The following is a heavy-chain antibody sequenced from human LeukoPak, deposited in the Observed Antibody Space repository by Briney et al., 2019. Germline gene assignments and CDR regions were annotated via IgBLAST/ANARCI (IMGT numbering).Heavy chain of an antibody. Sequence: GGSLRLSCAASGFTFSSFGMHWVRQAPGKGLEWVSYISSSANTIYYADSVKGRFTISRDNAKNSLYLQMNSLRAEDTAVYYCAKELTPDRSGFDAFDIWGQGTMVTVSS. D-gene: IGHD3-22*01. J-gene: IGHJ3*02. CDR3: AKELTPDRSGFDAFDI. CDR2: ISSSANTI. V-gene: IGHV3-48*03. CDR1: GFTFSSFG.